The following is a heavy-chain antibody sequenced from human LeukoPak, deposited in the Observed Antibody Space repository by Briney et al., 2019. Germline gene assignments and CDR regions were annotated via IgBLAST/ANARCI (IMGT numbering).Heavy chain of an antibody. CDR2: IYHSGST. J-gene: IGHJ5*02. Sequence: PSETLSLTCAGSGYSISSGYYWGWIRQPPGKGLEWIGSIYHSGSTYYNPSLKSRVTISVDTSKNQFSLKLSSVTAADTAVYYCARHDVTIFGVVIPGWFDPWGQGTLVTVSS. D-gene: IGHD3-3*01. CDR1: GYSISSGYY. V-gene: IGHV4-38-2*01. CDR3: ARHDVTIFGVVIPGWFDP.